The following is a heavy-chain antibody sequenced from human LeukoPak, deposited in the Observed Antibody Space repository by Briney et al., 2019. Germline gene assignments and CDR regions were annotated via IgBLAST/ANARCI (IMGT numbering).Heavy chain of an antibody. V-gene: IGHV4-38-2*02. J-gene: IGHJ4*02. Sequence: SETLPLTCTVSGYSISSGYYWGWIRQPPGKGLEWIGSIYHSGSTYYNPSLKSRVTISVDTSKNQFSLKLSSVTAADTAVYYCARVEPRCSGGSCYSRRDYWGQGTLVTVSS. D-gene: IGHD2-15*01. CDR1: GYSISSGYY. CDR3: ARVEPRCSGGSCYSRRDY. CDR2: IYHSGST.